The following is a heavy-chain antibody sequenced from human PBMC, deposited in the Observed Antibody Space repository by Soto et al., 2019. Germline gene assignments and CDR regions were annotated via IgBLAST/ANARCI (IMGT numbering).Heavy chain of an antibody. CDR3: GRGRGSSWPLYYYYGMDV. J-gene: IGHJ6*02. V-gene: IGHV3-13*04. Sequence: GGSLRLSCAASGFTFSSYGMHWVRQGPGKGLEWVSAIGTAGDTYYPGSVKGRFTISRENAKNSLYLQMNSLRAGDTAVYYCGRGRGSSWPLYYYYGMDVWGQGTTVTVSS. D-gene: IGHD6-13*01. CDR2: IGTAGDT. CDR1: GFTFSSYG.